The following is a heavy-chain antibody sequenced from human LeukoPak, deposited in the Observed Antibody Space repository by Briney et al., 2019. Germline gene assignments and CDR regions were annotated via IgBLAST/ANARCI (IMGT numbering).Heavy chain of an antibody. D-gene: IGHD6-19*01. CDR1: GYTFTSYY. Sequence: ASVKVSCKASGYTFTSYYMHWVRQAPGQGLEWMGIINPSGGSTSYAQKFQGRVTMTRDTSTSTVYMELSRLRSDDTAVYYCARVVTGSSGWYSYYYYYMDVWGKGTTVTVSS. J-gene: IGHJ6*03. CDR2: INPSGGST. V-gene: IGHV1-46*01. CDR3: ARVVTGSSGWYSYYYYYMDV.